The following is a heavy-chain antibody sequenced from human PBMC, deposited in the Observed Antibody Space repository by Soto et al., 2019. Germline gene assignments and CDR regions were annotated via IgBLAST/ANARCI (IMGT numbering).Heavy chain of an antibody. J-gene: IGHJ5*02. CDR2: IYYTGNT. Sequence: PSETLSLTCTVSGGSISGYYWSWIRQPPGKGLEWIGYIYYTGNTIYNPSLNSRVTMSVGTSKNQFSLHLNYVTAADTAVYYCARGGASSKWLDTWGQGTLVTVSS. D-gene: IGHD3-10*01. V-gene: IGHV4-59*01. CDR1: GGSISGYY. CDR3: ARGGASSKWLDT.